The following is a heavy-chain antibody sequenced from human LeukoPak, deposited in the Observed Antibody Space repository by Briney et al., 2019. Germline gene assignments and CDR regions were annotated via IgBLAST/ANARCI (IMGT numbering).Heavy chain of an antibody. D-gene: IGHD2-2*01. CDR3: ARDAVPAALRSGIVVVPTTPWDY. Sequence: PGRSLRLSCAASGYTFTSYYMHWVRQAPGQGLEWMGIINPSGGSTSYAQKFQGRVTMTRDMSTSTVYMELSSLRSEDTAVYYCARDAVPAALRSGIVVVPTTPWDYWGQGTLVTVSS. CDR2: INPSGGST. J-gene: IGHJ4*02. CDR1: GYTFTSYY. V-gene: IGHV1-46*01.